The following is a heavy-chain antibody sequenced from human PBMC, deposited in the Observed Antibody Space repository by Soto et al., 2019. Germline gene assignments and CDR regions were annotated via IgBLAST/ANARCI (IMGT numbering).Heavy chain of an antibody. Sequence: GGSLRLSCAASGFTFSSYGMHWVRQAPGKGLEWVAVISYDGSNKYYADSVKGRFTISRDNSKNTLYLQMNSLRAEDTAVYYCAKYGISGSYFREYYFDYWGQGTLVTVSS. D-gene: IGHD3-10*01. CDR1: GFTFSSYG. V-gene: IGHV3-30*18. CDR3: AKYGISGSYFREYYFDY. J-gene: IGHJ4*02. CDR2: ISYDGSNK.